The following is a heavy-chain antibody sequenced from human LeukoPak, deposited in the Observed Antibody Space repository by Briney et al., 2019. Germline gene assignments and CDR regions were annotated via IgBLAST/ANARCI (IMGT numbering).Heavy chain of an antibody. V-gene: IGHV4-39*07. D-gene: IGHD1-1*01. Sequence: PSETLSLTCTVSGGSISSSSYYWGWLRQPPGKGLEWIGSIYYSGSTYYNPSLKSRVTISVDTSKNQFSLKLSSVTAADTAVYYCARETSLGDWFDPWGQGTLVTVSS. J-gene: IGHJ5*02. CDR3: ARETSLGDWFDP. CDR2: IYYSGST. CDR1: GGSISSSSYY.